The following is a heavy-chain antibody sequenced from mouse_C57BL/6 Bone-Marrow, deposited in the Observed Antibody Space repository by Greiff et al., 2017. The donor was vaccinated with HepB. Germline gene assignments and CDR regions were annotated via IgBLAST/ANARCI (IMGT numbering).Heavy chain of an antibody. D-gene: IGHD1-1*01. CDR2: ISNGGGST. V-gene: IGHV5-12*01. CDR1: GFTFSDYY. CDR3: ASHYGSSPYYYAMDY. J-gene: IGHJ4*01. Sequence: EVKVEESGGGLVQPGGSLKLSCAASGFTFSDYYMYWVRQTPEKRLEWVAYISNGGGSTYYPDTVKGRFTISRDNAKNTLYLQMSRLKSEDTAMYYCASHYGSSPYYYAMDYWGQGTSVTVSS.